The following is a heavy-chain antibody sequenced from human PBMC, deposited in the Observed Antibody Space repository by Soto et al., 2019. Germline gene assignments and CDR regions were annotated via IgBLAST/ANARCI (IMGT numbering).Heavy chain of an antibody. CDR1: GYSFTSYW. Sequence: GESLKISCKGSGYSFTSYWIGWVRQMPGKGLEWMGIIYPGDSDTRYSPSFQGQVTISADKSISTAYLQWSSLKASDTAMYYCARHPPIYYDFWSGYYATPFDYWGQGTLVTVSS. CDR2: IYPGDSDT. CDR3: ARHPPIYYDFWSGYYATPFDY. V-gene: IGHV5-51*01. D-gene: IGHD3-3*01. J-gene: IGHJ4*02.